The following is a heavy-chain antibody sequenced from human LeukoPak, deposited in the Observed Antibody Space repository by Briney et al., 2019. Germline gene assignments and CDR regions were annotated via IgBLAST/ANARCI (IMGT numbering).Heavy chain of an antibody. J-gene: IGHJ5*02. Sequence: GRSLRLSCAASGFTFSSYAMHWVRQAPGKGLEWVAVISYDGSNKYYADSVKGRFTISRDNSKNTLYLQMNSLRAEDTAVYYCANYYGSGSFRNWFDPWGQGTLVTVSS. CDR3: ANYYGSGSFRNWFDP. CDR1: GFTFSSYA. D-gene: IGHD3-10*01. V-gene: IGHV3-30-3*01. CDR2: ISYDGSNK.